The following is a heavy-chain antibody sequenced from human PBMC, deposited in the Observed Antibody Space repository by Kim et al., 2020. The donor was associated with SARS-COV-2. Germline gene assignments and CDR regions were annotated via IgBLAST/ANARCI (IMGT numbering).Heavy chain of an antibody. Sequence: SVKVSCKASGGTFSSYAISWVRQAPGQGLEWMGRIIPILGIANYAQKFQGRVTITADKSTSTAYMELSSLRSEDTAVYYCARDGYYGSGSYYNVGDPRHDAFDIWGQGTMVTVSS. CDR3: ARDGYYGSGSYYNVGDPRHDAFDI. V-gene: IGHV1-69*04. CDR1: GGTFSSYA. CDR2: IIPILGIA. J-gene: IGHJ3*02. D-gene: IGHD3-10*01.